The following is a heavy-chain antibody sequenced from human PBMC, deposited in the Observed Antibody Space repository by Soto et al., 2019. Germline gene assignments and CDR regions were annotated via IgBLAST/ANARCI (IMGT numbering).Heavy chain of an antibody. D-gene: IGHD1-26*01. J-gene: IGHJ3*02. CDR2: ISHDGSNK. CDR3: AREGHSGSYLNDAFDI. Sequence: GGSLRLSCAASGFTFSSHSMHWARQAPGKGLEWVAVISHDGSNKYYADSVKGRFTISRDNSKNTLYLQMNSLRAEDTAVYYCAREGHSGSYLNDAFDIWGQGTMVTVSS. V-gene: IGHV3-30-3*01. CDR1: GFTFSSHS.